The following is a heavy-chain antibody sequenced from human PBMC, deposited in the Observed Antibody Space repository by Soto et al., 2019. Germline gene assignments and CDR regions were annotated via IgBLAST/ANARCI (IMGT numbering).Heavy chain of an antibody. Sequence: PGESLKISCNGSAYIFTRNWIGWVRQMPGKGLEWMGIIYPGDSDTRYSPSFQGQVTMSADRSISTAYLQWSSLKASDTGIYYCARLLGSSSLYFYGLDVWGQGTTVTVSS. CDR1: AYIFTRNW. D-gene: IGHD6-6*01. V-gene: IGHV5-51*01. CDR2: IYPGDSDT. CDR3: ARLLGSSSLYFYGLDV. J-gene: IGHJ6*02.